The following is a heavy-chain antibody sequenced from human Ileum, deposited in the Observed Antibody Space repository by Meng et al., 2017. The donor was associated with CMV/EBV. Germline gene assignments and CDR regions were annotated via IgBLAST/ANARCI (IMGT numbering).Heavy chain of an antibody. CDR3: ARDFRHGGLDV. J-gene: IGHJ6*02. CDR2: ISGNGDTI. CDR1: GFTLRAW. V-gene: IGHV3-11*01. Sequence: GGSLRLSCVASGFTLRAWMNWNRPAPGKGLEWVAGISGNGDTIYYADSVKGRFTVSRDNTKNSLYMQMSSLRAEDTAVYYGARDFRHGGLDVLGQGSTVTVSS.